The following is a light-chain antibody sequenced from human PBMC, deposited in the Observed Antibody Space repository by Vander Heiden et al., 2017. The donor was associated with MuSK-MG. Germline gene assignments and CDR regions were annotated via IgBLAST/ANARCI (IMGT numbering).Light chain of an antibody. J-gene: IGKJ5*01. CDR3: QQSDRTPIT. Sequence: DIQMTQSPSSLSASVGDRVTITCRASQSISSYLNWYQQKPGKAPKLLIYAASSLQSGVPSRFSGSGSGTDCTLTISSLQPEDFATYYCQQSDRTPITFGQGTRLEIK. CDR1: QSISSY. V-gene: IGKV1-39*01. CDR2: AAS.